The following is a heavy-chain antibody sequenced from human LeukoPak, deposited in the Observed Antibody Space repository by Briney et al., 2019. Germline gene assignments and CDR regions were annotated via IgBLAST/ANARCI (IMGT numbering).Heavy chain of an antibody. D-gene: IGHD6-25*01. CDR1: GGSISSYY. CDR2: IYTSGST. CDR3: ARKGGSLEFDY. J-gene: IGHJ4*02. Sequence: SETLSLTCTVSGGSISSYYWSWIRQPAGKGLEWIGRIYTSGSTNNPSLKSRVTMSVDTSKNQFSLKLSSVTAADTAVYYCARKGGSLEFDYWGQGTLVTVSS. V-gene: IGHV4-4*07.